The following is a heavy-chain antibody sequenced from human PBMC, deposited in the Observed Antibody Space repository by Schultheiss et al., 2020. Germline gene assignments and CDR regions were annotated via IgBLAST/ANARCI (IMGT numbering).Heavy chain of an antibody. CDR1: GFTFSNAW. Sequence: GGSLRLSCAASGFTFSNAWMNWVRQAPGKGLEWVGRIRSKANSYATAYAASVKGRFTISRDNSKNTLYLQMNSLRAEDTAVYYCAKDTRGAPLWGQGTLVTVSA. CDR3: AKDTRGAPL. V-gene: IGHV3-73*01. J-gene: IGHJ4*02. D-gene: IGHD2-2*02. CDR2: IRSKANSYAT.